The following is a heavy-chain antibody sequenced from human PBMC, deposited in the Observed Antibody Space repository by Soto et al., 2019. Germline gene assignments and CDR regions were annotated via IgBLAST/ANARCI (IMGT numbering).Heavy chain of an antibody. D-gene: IGHD1-20*01. CDR3: ARGPYDNWYYLYMDV. Sequence: QVPLLQSGAEVATPGASVRVSCKASGYTFNFYDIQWVRQAAGQGLEWMGWMNPNSGGTGYAQKFQGRVTMTRDTSITTAYMELSSLRSEDTAVYYCARGPYDNWYYLYMDVWGKGTTVTVSS. CDR1: GYTFNFYD. CDR2: MNPNSGGT. J-gene: IGHJ6*03. V-gene: IGHV1-8*01.